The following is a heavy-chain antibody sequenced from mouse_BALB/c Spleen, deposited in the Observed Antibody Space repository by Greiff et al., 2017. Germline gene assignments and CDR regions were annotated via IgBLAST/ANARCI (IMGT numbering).Heavy chain of an antibody. Sequence: DLVKPGASVKLSCKASGYTFTSYWINWIKQRPGQGLEWIGRIAPGSGSTYYNEMFKGKATLTVDTSSSTAYIQLSSLSSEDSAVYFCASEAYWGQGTLVTVSA. V-gene: IGHV1S41*01. J-gene: IGHJ3*01. CDR1: GYTFTSYW. CDR2: IAPGSGST. CDR3: ASEAY.